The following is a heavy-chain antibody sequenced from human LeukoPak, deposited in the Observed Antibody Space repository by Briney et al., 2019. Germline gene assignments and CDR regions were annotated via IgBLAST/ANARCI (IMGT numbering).Heavy chain of an antibody. V-gene: IGHV1-18*01. J-gene: IGHJ4*02. CDR2: ISAYNGNT. Sequence: ASVKVSCKASGYTFTSYGISWVRQAPGQGLEWMGWISAYNGNTNYAQKLQGRVTMTTDTSTSTAYMELRSLRSDDTAVYYCARDLWSFYYDSSGSFDYWGQGTLVTVSS. CDR1: GYTFTSYG. D-gene: IGHD3-22*01. CDR3: ARDLWSFYYDSSGSFDY.